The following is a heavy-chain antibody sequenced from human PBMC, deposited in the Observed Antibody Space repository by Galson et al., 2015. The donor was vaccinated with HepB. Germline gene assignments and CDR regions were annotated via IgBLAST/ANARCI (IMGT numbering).Heavy chain of an antibody. D-gene: IGHD2-2*01. CDR1: GYTFTGYY. CDR3: ARDGAGGVVVVPAAIGSPWFDP. CDR2: INPNSGGA. Sequence: SVKVSCKDSGYTFTGYYMHWVRQAPGQGLEWMGWINPNSGGANYAQKFQGRVTMTRDTSISTAYMELSRLRSDDTAVYYCARDGAGGVVVVPAAIGSPWFDPWGQGTLVTVSS. V-gene: IGHV1-2*02. J-gene: IGHJ5*02.